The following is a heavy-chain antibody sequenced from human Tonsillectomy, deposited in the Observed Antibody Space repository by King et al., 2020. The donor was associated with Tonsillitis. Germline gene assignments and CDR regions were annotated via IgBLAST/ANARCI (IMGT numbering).Heavy chain of an antibody. V-gene: IGHV5-51*01. CDR1: GYSFVDYW. CDR3: ARYPTSMTTSFSDY. Sequence: QLVQSGAEVKKPGESLKISCKGSGYSFVDYWIGWVRQMPGKGLEWMAIIYPGDSDTKYSPSFEGQVTISADTSISTAYLQWSSLRASDTAIYFCARYPTSMTTSFSDYWRQGPPVTVSS. J-gene: IGHJ4*02. D-gene: IGHD4-17*01. CDR2: IYPGDSDT.